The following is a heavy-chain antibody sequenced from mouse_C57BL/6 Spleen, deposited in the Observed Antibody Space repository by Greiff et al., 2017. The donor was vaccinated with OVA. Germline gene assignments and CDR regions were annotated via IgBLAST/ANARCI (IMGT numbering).Heavy chain of an antibody. V-gene: IGHV5-16*01. Sequence: EVKLVESAGGLVQPGRSMKLSCTASGFTFSDYYMAWVRQVPEKGLEWVANINYDGSSTYYLDSLKSRFIISRDNAKNILYLQMSSLKSEDTATYYCARGNWDFDYWGQGTTLTVSS. CDR1: GFTFSDYY. CDR2: INYDGSST. CDR3: ARGNWDFDY. D-gene: IGHD4-1*02. J-gene: IGHJ2*01.